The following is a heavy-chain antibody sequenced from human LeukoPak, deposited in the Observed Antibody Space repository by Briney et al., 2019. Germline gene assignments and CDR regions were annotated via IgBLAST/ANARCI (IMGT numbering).Heavy chain of an antibody. CDR3: EAGAPFDP. J-gene: IGHJ5*02. CDR2: ISIMGGST. V-gene: IGHV3-23*01. Sequence: GGSLRLSRVPSRFTPTSYAMSWVRQAPGRGGEWVSAISIMGGSTYYAGSLKGRFTISRDNSKNALYLQMNSLRAEDTAVYYCEAGAPFDPWGQGTLVTVSS. CDR1: RFTPTSYA.